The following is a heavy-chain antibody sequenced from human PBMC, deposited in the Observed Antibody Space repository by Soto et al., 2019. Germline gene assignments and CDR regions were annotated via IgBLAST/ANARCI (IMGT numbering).Heavy chain of an antibody. V-gene: IGHV5-51*01. D-gene: IGHD6-13*01. CDR3: ARLGSAAGLSNYGMDV. CDR1: GYSFTTYW. CDR2: IYPDDSDT. Sequence: SXESLKISCQGSGYSFTTYWIGWVRQMPGKGLEWMGIIYPDDSDTRYSPSFQGQVTISADKSISTAYLQWSSLKASDTAMYYCARLGSAAGLSNYGMDVWGQGTTVTVSS. J-gene: IGHJ6*02.